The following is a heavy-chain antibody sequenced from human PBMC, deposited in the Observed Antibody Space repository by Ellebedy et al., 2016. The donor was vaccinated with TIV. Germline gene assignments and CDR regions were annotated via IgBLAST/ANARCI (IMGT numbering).Heavy chain of an antibody. CDR1: GFTFSSYA. Sequence: GGSLRLXXAASGFTFSSYAMSWVRQAPGKGLEWVSAISGSGGSTYYADSVKGRFTISRDNSKNTLYLQMNSLRAEDTAVYYCRYCSSTSCYYSLGAFDIWGQGTMVTVSS. V-gene: IGHV3-23*01. CDR2: ISGSGGST. J-gene: IGHJ3*02. CDR3: RYCSSTSCYYSLGAFDI. D-gene: IGHD2-2*01.